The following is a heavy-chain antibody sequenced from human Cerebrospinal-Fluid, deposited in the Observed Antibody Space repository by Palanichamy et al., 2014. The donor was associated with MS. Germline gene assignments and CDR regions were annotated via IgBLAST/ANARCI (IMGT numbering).Heavy chain of an antibody. CDR3: ARAPRYSSLDY. J-gene: IGHJ4*02. CDR2: INLSGGGT. Sequence: QVQLVQSAAEVRKPGASVTVSCKASGYTFSNYFMHWVRQAPGQGLEWIGIINLSGGGTAYAQRFQGKVTMTRDTSRSTAYLELSSQMSEDTAVYYCARAPRYSSLDYWGQGTLVTVSS. D-gene: IGHD5-18*01. CDR1: GYTFSNYF. V-gene: IGHV1-46*01.